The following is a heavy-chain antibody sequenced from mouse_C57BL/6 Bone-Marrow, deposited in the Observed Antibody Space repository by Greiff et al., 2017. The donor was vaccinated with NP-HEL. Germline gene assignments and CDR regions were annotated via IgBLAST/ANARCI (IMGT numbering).Heavy chain of an antibody. V-gene: IGHV5-12*01. CDR1: GFTFSDYY. CDR3: ARDGSSLDY. Sequence: EVKLVESGGGLVQPGGSLKLSCAASGFTFSDYYMYWVRQTPEQRLEWVAYISNGGGSTYYPDTVKGRFTLSRDNAKNTLYLQMSRLQSEDTAMYYCARDGSSLDYWGQGTTLTVSS. D-gene: IGHD1-1*01. CDR2: ISNGGGST. J-gene: IGHJ2*01.